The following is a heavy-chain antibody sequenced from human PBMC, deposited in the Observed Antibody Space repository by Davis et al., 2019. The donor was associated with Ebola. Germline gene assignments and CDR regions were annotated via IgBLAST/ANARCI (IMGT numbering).Heavy chain of an antibody. CDR2: IYYSGPT. Sequence: MPSETLSLTCTVSGGSISSSSYYWGWIRQPPGKGLEWLASIYYSGPTYYNPSLKSRVTMSVDTSKNQFSLNLSSVTAADTAVYFCARSPYLYTNYGGNWFDPWGQGTLVTVSS. V-gene: IGHV4-39*01. D-gene: IGHD4-11*01. CDR3: ARSPYLYTNYGGNWFDP. J-gene: IGHJ5*01. CDR1: GGSISSSSYY.